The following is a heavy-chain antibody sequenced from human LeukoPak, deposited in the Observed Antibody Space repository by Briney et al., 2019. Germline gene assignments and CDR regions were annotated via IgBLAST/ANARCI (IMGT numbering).Heavy chain of an antibody. CDR1: GGSISSGGYS. V-gene: IGHV4-30-2*01. CDR2: IYHSGST. CDR3: ARRSRGAYGMDV. Sequence: PSQTLSLTCAVSGGSISSGGYSWSWIRQPPGKGLEWIGYIYHSGSTYYNPSLKSRVTISVDRSKNQFSLKLSSVTAADTAVYYCARRSRGAYGMDVWGQGTTVTVSS. J-gene: IGHJ6*02.